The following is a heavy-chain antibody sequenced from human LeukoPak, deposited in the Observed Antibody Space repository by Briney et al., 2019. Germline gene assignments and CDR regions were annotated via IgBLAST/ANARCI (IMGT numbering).Heavy chain of an antibody. J-gene: IGHJ6*02. V-gene: IGHV3-30-3*01. CDR2: ISYDGSNK. Sequence: PGGSLRLSCAASGFTFSSYAMHWVRQAPGKGLEWVAVISYDGSNKYYADSVKGRFTISRDNSKNTLYLQMNSLRAEDTAVYYCAKDAIDSSGWYNYYYYGMDVWSQGTTVTVSS. CDR1: GFTFSSYA. D-gene: IGHD6-19*01. CDR3: AKDAIDSSGWYNYYYYGMDV.